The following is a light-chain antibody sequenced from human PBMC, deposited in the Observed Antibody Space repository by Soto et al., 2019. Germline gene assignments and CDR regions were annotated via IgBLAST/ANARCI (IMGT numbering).Light chain of an antibody. Sequence: EIVMTQSPVTLSVSPGERATLFCRASQSVSINLAWYQQNPGQAPRLLIYGASSRATGIPDRFSGSGSGTDFTLTISRLEPEDFAVYYCQQYGSSPLSFGGGTKVDIK. CDR3: QQYGSSPLS. CDR1: QSVSIN. V-gene: IGKV3-20*01. CDR2: GAS. J-gene: IGKJ4*01.